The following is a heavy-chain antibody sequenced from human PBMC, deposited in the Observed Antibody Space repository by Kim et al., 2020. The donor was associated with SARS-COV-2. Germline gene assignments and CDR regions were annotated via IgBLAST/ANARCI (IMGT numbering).Heavy chain of an antibody. CDR1: GFTFSSYG. Sequence: GGSLRLSCAASGFTFSSYGMHWVRQAPGKGLEWVAVISYDGSNKYYADSVKGRFTISRDNSKNTLYLQMNSLRAEDTAVYYCAKERFGELPDGPISYWGQGTLVTVSS. J-gene: IGHJ4*02. D-gene: IGHD3-10*01. CDR3: AKERFGELPDGPISY. V-gene: IGHV3-30*18. CDR2: ISYDGSNK.